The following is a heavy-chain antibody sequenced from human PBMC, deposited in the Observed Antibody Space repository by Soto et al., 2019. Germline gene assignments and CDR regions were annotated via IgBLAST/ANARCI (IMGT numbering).Heavy chain of an antibody. CDR2: TSFSGYT. D-gene: IGHD3-22*01. CDR3: VRGGNPYHYATSGPGTFDK. V-gene: IGHV4-30-4*01. CDR1: GDSVSGGDSY. Sequence: QVQLQESGPGLVKPSQTLSLTCTVSGDSVSGGDSYWSWIRQPPGKALEWIGYTSFSGYTSYTPSLQSRVTMSVEMSKSQFSLRLTSVTAADTAIYYCVRGGNPYHYATSGPGTFDKWGQGTLVSVSS. J-gene: IGHJ4*02.